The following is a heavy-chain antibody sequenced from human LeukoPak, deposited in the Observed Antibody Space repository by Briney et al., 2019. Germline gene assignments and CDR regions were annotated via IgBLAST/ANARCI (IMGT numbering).Heavy chain of an antibody. V-gene: IGHV4-39*01. CDR1: GGSINSNSHH. Sequence: PSETLSLTCSVSGGSINSNSHHWDWLRQAPGKGLEWIGNIYYSGTTSYNPSLKRRVTISVDTSKNQFSLRLSSVTAADTAVYYCARRGDILTDYAFDYWGQGTLVTVSS. J-gene: IGHJ4*02. D-gene: IGHD3-9*01. CDR3: ARRGDILTDYAFDY. CDR2: IYYSGTT.